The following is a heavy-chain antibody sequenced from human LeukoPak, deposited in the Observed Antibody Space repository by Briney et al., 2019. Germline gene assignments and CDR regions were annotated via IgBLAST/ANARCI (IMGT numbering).Heavy chain of an antibody. J-gene: IGHJ3*01. Sequence: SETLSLTCTVSGGSISNYYWSWIRRPPGKGLEWIGYIYYSGSTLYNPSLKSRVTISVDTSKNQFSLKLSSVTDADTAVYHCARGRAWDAFDVWGQGTMVTVSS. V-gene: IGHV4-59*01. CDR3: ARGRAWDAFDV. D-gene: IGHD2-21*01. CDR1: GGSISNYY. CDR2: IYYSGST.